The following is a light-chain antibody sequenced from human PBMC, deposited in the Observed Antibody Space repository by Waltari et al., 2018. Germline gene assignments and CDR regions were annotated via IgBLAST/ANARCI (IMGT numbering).Light chain of an antibody. CDR2: DAS. Sequence: EIVMTQSPATLSVSSGERATLSCRPSQSVMNHVAWYQQKPGQAPRLLMCDASIRATGIPPRFSGSGSGTEFTLTISSLQSEDFAVYYCQQYHNWWTFGQGTKVEI. CDR3: QQYHNWWT. V-gene: IGKV3-15*01. CDR1: QSVMNH. J-gene: IGKJ1*01.